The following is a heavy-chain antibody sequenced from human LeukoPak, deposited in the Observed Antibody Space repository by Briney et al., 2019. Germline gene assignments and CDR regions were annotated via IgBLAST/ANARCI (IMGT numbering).Heavy chain of an antibody. CDR3: ARERGYYDSSGYLMGRSSSGY. D-gene: IGHD3-22*01. CDR2: INPNSGGT. J-gene: IGHJ4*02. CDR1: GYTFTGYY. V-gene: IGHV1-2*02. Sequence: ASVKVSCKASGYTFTGYYMHWVRQAPGQGLEWMGWINPNSGGTNYAQKFQGRVTMTRDTSISTAYMELNRLRSDDTAVYYCARERGYYDSSGYLMGRSSSGYWGQGTLVTVSS.